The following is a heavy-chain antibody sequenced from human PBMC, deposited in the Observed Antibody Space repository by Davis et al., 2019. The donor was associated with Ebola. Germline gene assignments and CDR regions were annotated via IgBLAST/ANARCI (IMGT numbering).Heavy chain of an antibody. CDR3: AREGPCGGDCEYFHH. V-gene: IGHV4-34*01. D-gene: IGHD2-21*01. CDR2: INHSGST. J-gene: IGHJ1*01. Sequence: PSETLSLTCAVYGGSFSGYYWSWIRQPPGKGLEWIGEINHSGSTNYNPSLKSRVTIQVDTSKNQFSLKLSSVTAADTAVYYCAREGPCGGDCEYFHHWGQGTLVTVTS. CDR1: GGSFSGYY.